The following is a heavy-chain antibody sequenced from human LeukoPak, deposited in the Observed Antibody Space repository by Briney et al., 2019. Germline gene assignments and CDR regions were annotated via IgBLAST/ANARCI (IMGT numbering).Heavy chain of an antibody. J-gene: IGHJ6*02. Sequence: QPGRSLRLSCAASGFTFSSYGMHWVRQAPGKGLEWVAVIWYDGSNKYYADSVKGRFTISRDNSKNTLYLQMNSLRAEDTAVYYCARDLAYCGGHCYSYYYGMDVWGQGTTVTVSS. D-gene: IGHD2-21*02. CDR3: ARDLAYCGGHCYSYYYGMDV. CDR1: GFTFSSYG. CDR2: IWYDGSNK. V-gene: IGHV3-33*01.